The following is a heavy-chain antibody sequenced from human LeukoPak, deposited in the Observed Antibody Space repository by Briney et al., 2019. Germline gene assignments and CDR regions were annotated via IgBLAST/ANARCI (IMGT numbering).Heavy chain of an antibody. Sequence: SETLSLTCTVSGGSISSYYWSWIRQPPGKGLEWIGYIYYSGSTNYNPSLRSRVTISVDTSKNQFSLKLSSVTAADTAVYYCAREDVVVPAGGRLGFDPWGQGTLVIVSS. D-gene: IGHD2-2*01. J-gene: IGHJ5*02. CDR3: AREDVVVPAGGRLGFDP. CDR1: GGSISSYY. CDR2: IYYSGST. V-gene: IGHV4-59*12.